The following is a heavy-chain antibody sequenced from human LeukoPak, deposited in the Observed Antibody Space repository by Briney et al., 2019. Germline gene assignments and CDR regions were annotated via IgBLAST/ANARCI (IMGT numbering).Heavy chain of an antibody. J-gene: IGHJ4*02. CDR1: GFTFTTYW. V-gene: IGHV3-7*01. Sequence: PGGSLRLSCAASGFTFTTYWMSWVRQAPGKGLEWVANIKQDGNEKYYVDSVKGRFTISRDNAKNSLYLQMNSLRVEDTAVYYCAKGRRDYYDSSGYYFDYWGQGTLVTVSS. D-gene: IGHD3-22*01. CDR2: IKQDGNEK. CDR3: AKGRRDYYDSSGYYFDY.